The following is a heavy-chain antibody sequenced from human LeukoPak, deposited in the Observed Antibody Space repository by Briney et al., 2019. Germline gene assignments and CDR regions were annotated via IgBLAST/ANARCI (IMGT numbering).Heavy chain of an antibody. J-gene: IGHJ4*02. D-gene: IGHD2-21*01. CDR2: INPNSGGT. CDR3: ARALVSPFDY. CDR1: GYSFTGYY. Sequence: GASVKVSCKASGYSFTGYYIHWVRQAPGQGLEWMGWINPNSGGTNYAQKFQGRVTMTRDTSISTAYMELSRLTSDDTAVYYCARALVSPFDYWGQGTLVTVSS. V-gene: IGHV1-2*02.